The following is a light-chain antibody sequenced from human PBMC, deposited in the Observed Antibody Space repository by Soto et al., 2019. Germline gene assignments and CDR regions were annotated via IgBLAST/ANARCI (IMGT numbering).Light chain of an antibody. J-gene: IGKJ4*01. CDR1: QSVGNN. V-gene: IGKV3-15*01. CDR2: ATS. Sequence: EIVVTQSPATLSVSPGERATLSCRASQSVGNNFAWYQQKPGQAPRLLIFATSTRATGVPAGCSDSGSGTEFNLTISSLQSEDFAVYYCQQYGDWPLTFGGGAKVEIE. CDR3: QQYGDWPLT.